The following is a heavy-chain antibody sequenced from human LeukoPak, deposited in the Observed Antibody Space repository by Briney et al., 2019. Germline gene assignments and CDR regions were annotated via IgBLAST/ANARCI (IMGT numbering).Heavy chain of an antibody. D-gene: IGHD3-22*01. V-gene: IGHV3-23*01. J-gene: IGHJ4*02. Sequence: GGSLRLSCAASGFTFSSYGMSWVRQAPGKGLEWVSVISASGGSTYYADSVKGRFTISRDKSKNTLHLQMNSLRAEDTAVYYCAKHYYDSRGYLHYWGEGTLVTVSS. CDR3: AKHYYDSRGYLHY. CDR2: ISASGGST. CDR1: GFTFSSYG.